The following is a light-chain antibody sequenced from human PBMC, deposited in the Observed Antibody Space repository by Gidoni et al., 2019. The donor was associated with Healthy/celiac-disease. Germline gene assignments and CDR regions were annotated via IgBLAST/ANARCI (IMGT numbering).Light chain of an antibody. Sequence: YLLTHPPPWSVAPEKTARITCGGNNIGSKSVHWYQQKPGQAPVLVIYYDSDRPSGIPERFSGSNSGNTATLTISRVEAGDEADYYCQVWDSSSDPYVVFGGGTKLTVL. CDR3: QVWDSSSDPYVV. CDR2: YDS. CDR1: NIGSKS. J-gene: IGLJ2*01. V-gene: IGLV3-21*04.